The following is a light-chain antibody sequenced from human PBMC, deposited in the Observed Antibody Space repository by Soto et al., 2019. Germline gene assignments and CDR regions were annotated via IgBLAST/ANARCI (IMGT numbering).Light chain of an antibody. V-gene: IGKV2-28*01. CDR1: QSLLHLNGNNY. Sequence: DIVMTQSPLSLPVTPGEPASISCRSSQSLLHLNGNNYLDWYLQKPGQSPQLLIYLGSNRASGVPDRFSGSGSGTDFTLKISRVEAEYVGIYYCMQALQNPVTFGQGTRLEIK. CDR2: LGS. J-gene: IGKJ5*01. CDR3: MQALQNPVT.